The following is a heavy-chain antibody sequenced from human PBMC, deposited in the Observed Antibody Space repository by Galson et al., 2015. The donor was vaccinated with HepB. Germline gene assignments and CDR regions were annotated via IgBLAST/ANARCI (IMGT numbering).Heavy chain of an antibody. Sequence: SVKVSCKASGYTFTGYHMHWVRQAPGQGLEWMGRINPNSGGTNYAQKFQGRVTMTRDTSISTAYMELSRLRSDDTAVYYCAREGLATVTTWGPYYYYYGMDAWGQGTTVTVSS. CDR1: GYTFTGYH. CDR3: AREGLATVTTWGPYYYYYGMDA. D-gene: IGHD4-17*01. J-gene: IGHJ6*02. V-gene: IGHV1-2*06. CDR2: INPNSGGT.